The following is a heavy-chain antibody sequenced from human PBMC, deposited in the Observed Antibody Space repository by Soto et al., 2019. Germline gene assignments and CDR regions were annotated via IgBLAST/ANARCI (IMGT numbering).Heavy chain of an antibody. CDR2: FDPEDGET. Sequence: ASVKVSCKFSVYTITELSMHCVRQAPGKGLEWMGGFDPEDGETIYAQKFQGRVTMTEDTSTDTAYMELSSLRSEDTAVYYCATSAYYDRGHYWGQGTLVTVSS. J-gene: IGHJ4*02. V-gene: IGHV1-24*01. CDR3: ATSAYYDRGHY. D-gene: IGHD3-22*01. CDR1: VYTITELS.